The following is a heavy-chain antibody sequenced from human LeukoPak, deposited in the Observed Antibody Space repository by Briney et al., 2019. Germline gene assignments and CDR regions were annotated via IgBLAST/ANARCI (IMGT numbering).Heavy chain of an antibody. J-gene: IGHJ3*02. CDR1: GYTFTSYY. D-gene: IGHD3-10*01. Sequence: ASVKVSCKASGYTFTSYYIHWVRQAPGQGLEWMGIINPSGGSTSYAQRFQGRVTMTRDTSTSTVYMELSRLRSDDTAVYYCARDPMVRGVIGAFDIWGQGTMVTVSS. CDR2: INPSGGST. V-gene: IGHV1-46*01. CDR3: ARDPMVRGVIGAFDI.